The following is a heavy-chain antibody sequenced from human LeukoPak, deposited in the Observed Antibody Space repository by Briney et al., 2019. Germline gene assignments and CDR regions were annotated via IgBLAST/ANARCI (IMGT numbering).Heavy chain of an antibody. J-gene: IGHJ6*03. CDR2: IGTAGDT. V-gene: IGHV3-13*01. D-gene: IGHD3-10*01. Sequence: GRSLRLSCAASGFTFSSYDMHWVRQATGKGLEWVSAIGTAGDTYYPGSVKGRFTISRENAKNSLYLQMNSLRAGDTAVYYCARGGYYGSGRPKSLYYYYYYMDVWGKGTTVTISS. CDR3: ARGGYYGSGRPKSLYYYYYYMDV. CDR1: GFTFSSYD.